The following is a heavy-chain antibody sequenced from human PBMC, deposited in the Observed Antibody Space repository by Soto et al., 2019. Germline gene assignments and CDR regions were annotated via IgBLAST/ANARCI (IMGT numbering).Heavy chain of an antibody. Sequence: SETLSLTCTVSGGSISSYYWSWIRQPPGKGLEWIGYIYYSGSTNYNPSLKSRVTISVDTSKNQFSLKLSSVTAADTAVYYCARAKGLLTVTTAWFDPWGQGTLVTVSS. CDR2: IYYSGST. D-gene: IGHD4-17*01. V-gene: IGHV4-59*08. CDR1: GGSISSYY. CDR3: ARAKGLLTVTTAWFDP. J-gene: IGHJ5*02.